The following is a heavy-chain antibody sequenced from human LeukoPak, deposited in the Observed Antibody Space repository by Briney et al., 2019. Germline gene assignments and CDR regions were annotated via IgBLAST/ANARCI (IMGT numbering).Heavy chain of an antibody. CDR1: GFTFSSSA. V-gene: IGHV3-23*01. Sequence: GGSLRLSCAASGFTFSSSAMSWVRQAPGKGLEWVSGIDGSGASTYYADSVKGRFTISRDNSKNTVYLQMNSLRAEDTAVYCYAKGRTQWLVFDYWGQGTLVTVSS. CDR3: AKGRTQWLVFDY. J-gene: IGHJ4*02. D-gene: IGHD6-19*01. CDR2: IDGSGAST.